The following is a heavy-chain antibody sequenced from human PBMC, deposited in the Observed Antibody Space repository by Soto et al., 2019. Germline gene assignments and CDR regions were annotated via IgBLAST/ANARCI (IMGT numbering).Heavy chain of an antibody. Sequence: EVQLLESGGGLVQPGGSLSLSCAASGFTFNSYAMSWVRQAPGKGLEWVSLISGNGGTTNYADSVKGRFTISGDNSKKKLYLQMDSLRAEDTAVYYCAKGKSHTLFGVDTLFDYWGQGTLVTVSS. V-gene: IGHV3-23*01. D-gene: IGHD3-3*01. CDR1: GFTFNSYA. CDR2: ISGNGGTT. CDR3: AKGKSHTLFGVDTLFDY. J-gene: IGHJ4*02.